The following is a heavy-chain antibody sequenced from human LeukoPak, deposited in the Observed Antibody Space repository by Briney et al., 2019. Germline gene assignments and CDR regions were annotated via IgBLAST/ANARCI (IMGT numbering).Heavy chain of an antibody. V-gene: IGHV3-30*02. CDR3: AKSFSQYYYDSSGYPQH. CDR2: IRYDGSNK. J-gene: IGHJ1*01. Sequence: PGGSLRLSCVASGFTFSSYGMHWVRQAPGKGLEWVAFIRYDGSNKYYADSVKGRFTISRDNSKNTLYLQMNSLRAEDTAVYYCAKSFSQYYYDSSGYPQHWGQGTLVTVSS. CDR1: GFTFSSYG. D-gene: IGHD3-22*01.